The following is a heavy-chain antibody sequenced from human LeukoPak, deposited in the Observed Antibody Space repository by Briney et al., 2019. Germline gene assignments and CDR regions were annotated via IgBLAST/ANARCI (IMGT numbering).Heavy chain of an antibody. CDR1: GFTFSSYA. V-gene: IGHV3-23*01. CDR2: ISGSGGST. J-gene: IGHJ5*02. CDR3: AKGPPDFWSGSQLGP. Sequence: PGGSLRLSCAASGFTFSSYAMSWVRQAPGKGLESVSAISGSGGSTYYADSVKGRFTISRDNSKNTLYLQMNSLRAEDTAVYYCAKGPPDFWSGSQLGPWGQGTLVTVSS. D-gene: IGHD3-3*01.